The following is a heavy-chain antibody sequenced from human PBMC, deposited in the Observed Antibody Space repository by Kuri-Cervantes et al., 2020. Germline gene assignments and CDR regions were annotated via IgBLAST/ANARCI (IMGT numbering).Heavy chain of an antibody. J-gene: IGHJ6*03. CDR2: ISSSGSTI. V-gene: IGHV3-11*04. D-gene: IGHD6-13*01. Sequence: GESLKISCAASGFTFSDYYMSWIRQAPGKGLEWVSYISSSGSTIYYADSVKGRFTISRDNAKNSLYLQMNSLRAEDTAVYYCARDLRYSSSWYDPIRYYYMDVWGKGTTVTVSS. CDR3: ARDLRYSSSWYDPIRYYYMDV. CDR1: GFTFSDYY.